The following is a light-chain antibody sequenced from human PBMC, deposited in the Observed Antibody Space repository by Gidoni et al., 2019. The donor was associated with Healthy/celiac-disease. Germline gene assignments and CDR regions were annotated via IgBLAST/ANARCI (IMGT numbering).Light chain of an antibody. V-gene: IGKV1-5*01. CDR1: QSISSW. CDR3: QQYNSLT. J-gene: IGKJ4*01. CDR2: DAS. Sequence: DIQMTQSPSTLSASVGDRVTITCRASQSISSWLAWYQQKPGKAPKLLIYDASSLESGVPSRFSGSGSGTEFTLTISSLQPDDFATYYCQQYNSLTFXGXTKVEIK.